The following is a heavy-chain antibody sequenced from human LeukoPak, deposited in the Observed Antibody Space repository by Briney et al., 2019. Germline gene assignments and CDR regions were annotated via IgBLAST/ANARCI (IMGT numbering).Heavy chain of an antibody. D-gene: IGHD2/OR15-2a*01. CDR3: ASGYQIVS. Sequence: PSGTLSLTCTVSGGSISNYYWSWIRQPPGKGLEWIGYIYYGGTTDYNPSLKSRVTISVDTSKNQFSLTVRSVTAADTAVYYCASGYQIVSWGQGTLVSVSS. CDR1: GGSISNYY. V-gene: IGHV4-59*01. CDR2: IYYGGTT. J-gene: IGHJ5*02.